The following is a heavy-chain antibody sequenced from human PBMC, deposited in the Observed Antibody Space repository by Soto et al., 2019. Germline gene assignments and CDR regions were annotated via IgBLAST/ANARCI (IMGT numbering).Heavy chain of an antibody. J-gene: IGHJ4*02. CDR3: ASGGDAYKMGRD. D-gene: IGHD3-10*01. V-gene: IGHV4-61*01. CDR2: FHPSGSS. CDR1: GGSVTSGSYY. Sequence: QVQLQESGPGLVKPSETLSLTCTVSGGSVTSGSYYWSWIRQPPGKGLEWIAYFHPSGSSNYNPSLKSRVTISMDTSKNQFSLNVNSVTVADTAVYYCASGGDAYKMGRDWGQGTLVTVSS.